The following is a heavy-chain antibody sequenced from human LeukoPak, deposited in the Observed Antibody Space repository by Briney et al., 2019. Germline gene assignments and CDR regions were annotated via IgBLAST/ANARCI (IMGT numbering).Heavy chain of an antibody. D-gene: IGHD5-12*01. CDR3: ARALGMVATEPLSDY. CDR1: GGTFSSYA. V-gene: IGHV1-69*13. J-gene: IGHJ4*02. CDR2: IIPIFGTA. Sequence: SVKVSCKASGGTFSSYAISWVRQAPGQGLEWMGGIIPIFGTANYAQKFQGRVTITADESTSTAYMELSSLRFEDTAVYYCARALGMVATEPLSDYWGQGTLVTVSS.